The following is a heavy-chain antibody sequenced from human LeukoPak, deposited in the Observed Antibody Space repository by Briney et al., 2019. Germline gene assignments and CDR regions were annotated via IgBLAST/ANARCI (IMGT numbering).Heavy chain of an antibody. J-gene: IGHJ4*02. CDR1: GGSISSYY. CDR3: ARSHYGDLDY. CDR2: IYYSGST. V-gene: IGHV4-59*08. D-gene: IGHD4-17*01. Sequence: SETLSLTCTVSGGSISSYYWSWIRQPPGKGLEWIGYIYYSGSTNYNPSLKSRVTISVDTSKNQFSLKLSSVTAADTAVCYCARSHYGDLDYWGQGTLVTVSS.